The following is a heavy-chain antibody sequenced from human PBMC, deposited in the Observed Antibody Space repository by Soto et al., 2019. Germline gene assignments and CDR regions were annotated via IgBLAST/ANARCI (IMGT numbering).Heavy chain of an antibody. J-gene: IGHJ4*02. Sequence: PGGSLRLSCAASGFTFSSYGMHWVRQTPGKGLEWVAVIWYDGSNKYYADSVKGRFTISRDNSKNTLYLQMNSLRAEDTAVYYCARPGRYSSSLYYFDYWGQGTLVTVSS. CDR3: ARPGRYSSSLYYFDY. D-gene: IGHD6-6*01. CDR1: GFTFSSYG. V-gene: IGHV3-33*01. CDR2: IWYDGSNK.